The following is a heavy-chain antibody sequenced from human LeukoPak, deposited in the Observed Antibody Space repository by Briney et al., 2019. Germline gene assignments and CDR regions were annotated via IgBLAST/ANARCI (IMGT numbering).Heavy chain of an antibody. V-gene: IGHV3-21*01. CDR2: ISSSSSYI. CDR3: ALSSGWYDAFDI. D-gene: IGHD6-19*01. Sequence: GGSLRLSCAASGFTFSSYSMNWVRQAPGKGLEWVSSISSSSSYIYYADSVKGRFTISRDNAKNSLYLQMNSLRAEDTAVYYCALSSGWYDAFDIWGQGTMVTVSS. J-gene: IGHJ3*02. CDR1: GFTFSSYS.